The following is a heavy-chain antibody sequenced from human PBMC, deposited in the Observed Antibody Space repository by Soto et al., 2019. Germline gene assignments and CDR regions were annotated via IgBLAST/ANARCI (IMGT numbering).Heavy chain of an antibody. Sequence: QIPLKESGPTPVRPNQDLPLTRTLPGFSPTNKGVGVGWIRQPPRKALEWLAVIYWEDDKRYRPSLKGRLTITKDTSKNQLVLTVTNIDPVDTAPYYCALKRWSNFDYWGQGTLVTVSS. J-gene: IGHJ4*02. D-gene: IGHD2-15*01. CDR2: IYWEDDK. V-gene: IGHV2-5*02. CDR1: GFSPTNKGVG. CDR3: ALKRWSNFDY.